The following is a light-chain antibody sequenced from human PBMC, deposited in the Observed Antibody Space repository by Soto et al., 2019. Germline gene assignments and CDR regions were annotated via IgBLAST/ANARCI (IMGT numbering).Light chain of an antibody. CDR2: GAS. V-gene: IGKV3-20*01. Sequence: EILLTQSPGTLSLSPGERATLSCRASQSVSPSSLAWYQQRPGQSPRLLIYGASSRATGIPDRFSGRGSGTDFTLIISRLEPEDFAVYYCQKFAGSFGGGTKVEIX. CDR1: QSVSPSS. J-gene: IGKJ4*02. CDR3: QKFAGS.